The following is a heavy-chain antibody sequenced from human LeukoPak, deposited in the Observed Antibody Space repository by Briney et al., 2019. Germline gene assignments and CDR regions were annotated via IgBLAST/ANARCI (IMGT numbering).Heavy chain of an antibody. Sequence: AGGSLRLSCAASGFTFSSYWMHWVRQAPGKGLEWVSYISSSSSTIYYADSVKGRFTISRDNAKNSLYLQMNSLRAEDTAVYYCARLLGQLLYPNWFDPWGQGTLVTVSS. CDR1: GFTFSSYW. CDR2: ISSSSSTI. V-gene: IGHV3-48*01. J-gene: IGHJ5*02. D-gene: IGHD2-2*02. CDR3: ARLLGQLLYPNWFDP.